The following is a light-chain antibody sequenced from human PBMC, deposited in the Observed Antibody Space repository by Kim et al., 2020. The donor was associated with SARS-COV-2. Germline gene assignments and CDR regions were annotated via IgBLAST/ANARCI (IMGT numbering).Light chain of an antibody. V-gene: IGLV10-54*01. CDR3: SAWDSSLSSWV. Sequence: QAGLTQPPSMSKGLGQTATLTCTGNSNNVGNQGAAWLQQHQGHPPKPLSYRNNNRPSGISERLSASRSGNTASLTISGLQPEDGADYYCSAWDSSLSSWVFGGGNQLAVL. J-gene: IGLJ3*02. CDR1: SNNVGNQG. CDR2: RNN.